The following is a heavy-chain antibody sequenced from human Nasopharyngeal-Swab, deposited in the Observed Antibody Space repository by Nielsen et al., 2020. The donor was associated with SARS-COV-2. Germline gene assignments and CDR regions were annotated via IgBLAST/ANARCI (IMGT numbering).Heavy chain of an antibody. J-gene: IGHJ4*02. V-gene: IGHV7-4-1*02. CDR2: ISTKTGAP. CDR3: ARDSQEYANIWIDY. Sequence: ASAKVSCKASGYTFTSTVLNWLLHAPGQGPEYIVWISTKTGAPTYAQAFTERFVLSLDTSVSTTYLQISSLKADDTAVYYCARDSQEYANIWIDYWGQGTQVTVSS. CDR1: GYTFTSTV. D-gene: IGHD1-1*01.